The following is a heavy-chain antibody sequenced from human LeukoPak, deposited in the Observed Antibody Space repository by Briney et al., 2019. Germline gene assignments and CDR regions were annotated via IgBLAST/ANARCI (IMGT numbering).Heavy chain of an antibody. CDR3: ARHRDYSNPDDS. CDR2: IYYSGST. D-gene: IGHD4-11*01. CDR1: GGSISSSSYY. J-gene: IGHJ4*02. V-gene: IGHV4-39*01. Sequence: SETLSLTCTVSGGSISSSSYYGGWIRPPPGKGLEWVGSIYYSGSTYYNPSLKSRVTISVDTSKNQFSLKLSSVTAADTAVYYCARHRDYSNPDDSWGQGTLVTVSS.